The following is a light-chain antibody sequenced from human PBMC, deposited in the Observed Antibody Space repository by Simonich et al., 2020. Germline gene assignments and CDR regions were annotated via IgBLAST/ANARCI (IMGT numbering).Light chain of an antibody. CDR2: EDN. CDR1: SGSIASNY. J-gene: IGLJ2*01. Sequence: NFMLTQPHSVSESPGKTVTISCTRSSGSIASNYVQWYQQRPGSAPTTVIYEDNQRPSGVPDRCTGYIASSSNSASLPTSGLKTENEADASGEYYGSSNHRGVLGVRTKLTVL. CDR3: EYYGSSNHRGV. V-gene: IGLV6-57*03.